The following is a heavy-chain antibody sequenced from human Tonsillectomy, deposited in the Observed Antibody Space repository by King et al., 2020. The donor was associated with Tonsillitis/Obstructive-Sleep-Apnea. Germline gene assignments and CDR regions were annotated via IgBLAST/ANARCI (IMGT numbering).Heavy chain of an antibody. CDR1: GFTFDDYA. J-gene: IGHJ6*03. CDR3: AKGSHCSSTSCYPYYYYYYMDV. D-gene: IGHD2-2*01. V-gene: IGHV3-9*01. CDR2: ISWNSGSI. Sequence: VQLVESGGGLVQPGRSLRLSCAASGFTFDDYAMHWVRQAPGKGLEWVSGISWNSGSIGYADSVKGRFTISRDNAKNSLYLQMNSLRAEETALYYCAKGSHCSSTSCYPYYYYYYMDVWGKGTTVTVSS.